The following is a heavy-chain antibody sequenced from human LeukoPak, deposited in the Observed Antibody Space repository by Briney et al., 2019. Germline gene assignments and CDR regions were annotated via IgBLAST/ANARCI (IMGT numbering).Heavy chain of an antibody. D-gene: IGHD1-20*01. V-gene: IGHV3-30*04. CDR3: AREGYNWNDFDY. CDR2: ISYDGSDK. CDR1: GFTFSNYA. Sequence: PGGSLRLSCAASGFTFSNYAMHWVRQAPGKGLEWVAVISYDGSDKYYVDSVKGRFTISRDNSKNTLYLQMNSLRAEDTAVYYCAREGYNWNDFDYWGQGTLVTVSS. J-gene: IGHJ4*02.